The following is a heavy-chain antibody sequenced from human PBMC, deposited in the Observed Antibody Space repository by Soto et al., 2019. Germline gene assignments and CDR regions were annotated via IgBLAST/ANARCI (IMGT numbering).Heavy chain of an antibody. V-gene: IGHV3-73*01. J-gene: IGHJ4*02. D-gene: IGHD6-19*01. CDR3: TRQTEAVQWLVVPTDYNFDY. CDR2: IRSKTNSYAT. Sequence: LRLSCAASGFTFGGSAMHWVRQASGKGLEWVGHIRSKTNSYATAYAESVKGRFTISRDDSMNTAYLQMNSLKTEDTAVYFFTRQTEAVQWLVVPTDYNFDYWGQGTLVTVSS. CDR1: GFTFGGSA.